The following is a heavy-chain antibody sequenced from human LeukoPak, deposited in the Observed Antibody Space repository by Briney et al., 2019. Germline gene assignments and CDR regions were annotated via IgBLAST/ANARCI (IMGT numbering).Heavy chain of an antibody. CDR2: IYPDDSDT. J-gene: IGHJ4*02. CDR1: GGSISSYY. CDR3: ARRGSSSWYGDFDF. D-gene: IGHD2-2*01. Sequence: ETLSLTCTVSGGSISSYYWSWIRQPPGKGLEWMGVIYPDDSDTRYSPAFQGRVTISVDKSISTAYLQWRSLKTSDTAMYYCARRGSSSWYGDFDFWGQGALVSVSS. V-gene: IGHV5-51*01.